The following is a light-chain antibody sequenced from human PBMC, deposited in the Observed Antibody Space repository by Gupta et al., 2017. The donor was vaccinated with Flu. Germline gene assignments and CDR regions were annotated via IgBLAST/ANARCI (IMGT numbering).Light chain of an antibody. Sequence: EIGITQSPATLSVSPGERATLSCRASKSVSSNLAWYQQKPGQAPRLLIYGASTRATGIPDRFSGSGSGTEFTLTISSLQSEDVAVYYCKQDNSWLWTFGQGTKVEIK. V-gene: IGKV3-15*01. CDR3: KQDNSWLWT. CDR2: GAS. J-gene: IGKJ1*01. CDR1: KSVSSN.